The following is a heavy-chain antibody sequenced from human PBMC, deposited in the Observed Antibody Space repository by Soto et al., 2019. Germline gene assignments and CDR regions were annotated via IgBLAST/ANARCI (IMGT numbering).Heavy chain of an antibody. Sequence: GESLKISCKGSGYSFTSYWFGWVCQMPGKGLEWMGIIYPGDSDTRYSPSFQGQVTISADKSISTAADTAVYYCARDPHCSRASCPIDYWGQGTLVTVSS. CDR2: IYPGDSDT. J-gene: IGHJ4*02. D-gene: IGHD2-2*01. CDR3: SCPIDY. CDR1: GYSFTSYW. V-gene: IGHV5-51*01.